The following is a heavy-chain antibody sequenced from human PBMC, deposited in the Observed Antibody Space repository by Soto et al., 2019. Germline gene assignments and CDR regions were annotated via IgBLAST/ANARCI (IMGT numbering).Heavy chain of an antibody. J-gene: IGHJ4*02. D-gene: IGHD4-4*01. CDR2: IYYSGST. CDR3: AKAIGSTVTTVFDY. CDR1: GGSISSSSYY. Sequence: QLQLQESGPGLVKPSETLSLTCTVSGGSISSSSYYWGWIRQPPGKGLEWIGSIYYSGSTYYNPSLKSRVSISVATSKNQFSLKLSSVTAADTAVYYCAKAIGSTVTTVFDYWGQGTLVTVSS. V-gene: IGHV4-39*01.